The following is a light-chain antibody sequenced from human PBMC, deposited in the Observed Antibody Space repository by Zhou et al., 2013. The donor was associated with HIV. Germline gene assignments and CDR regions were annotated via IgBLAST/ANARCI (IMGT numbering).Light chain of an antibody. Sequence: IQLTQSPSSLSASVGDRVTITCRASQGISTYLAWYQQKPGRAPKLLIYAASTLHSGVPSRFSGSGSGTDFSLTISSLQPEDFATYYCLQHHTYPLTFGVDQGGHQT. V-gene: IGKV1-9*01. J-gene: IGKJ4*01. CDR1: QGISTY. CDR2: AAS. CDR3: LQHHTYPLT.